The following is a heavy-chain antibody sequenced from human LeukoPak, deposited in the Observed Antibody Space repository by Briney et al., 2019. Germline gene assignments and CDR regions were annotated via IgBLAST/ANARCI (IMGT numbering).Heavy chain of an antibody. CDR3: ARGGTKTYYYDSSGYYYNWFDP. CDR2: INHSGST. J-gene: IGHJ5*02. CDR1: GGSFSGYY. Sequence: PSETLSLTCAVYGGSFSGYYWSWIRQPPGKGLEWIGEINHSGSTNYNPSLKSRVTISVDTSKNLFSLKLSSVTAADTAVYYCARGGTKTYYYDSSGYYYNWFDPWGQGTLVTVSS. D-gene: IGHD3-22*01. V-gene: IGHV4-34*01.